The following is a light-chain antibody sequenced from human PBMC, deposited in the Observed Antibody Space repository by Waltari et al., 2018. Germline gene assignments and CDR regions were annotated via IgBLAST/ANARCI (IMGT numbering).Light chain of an antibody. CDR3: QRRRNWTPHT. CDR2: DAS. J-gene: IGKJ2*01. V-gene: IGKV3-11*01. CDR1: QSVGSY. Sequence: EIVLTQSPATLSLSPGDTATLSCRASQSVGSYLAWYPQKPGQPPRLLIYDASNRATGVPARFRGSGSGTDFTLTISSLEAEDFAVYYCQRRRNWTPHTFGQGARLEIK.